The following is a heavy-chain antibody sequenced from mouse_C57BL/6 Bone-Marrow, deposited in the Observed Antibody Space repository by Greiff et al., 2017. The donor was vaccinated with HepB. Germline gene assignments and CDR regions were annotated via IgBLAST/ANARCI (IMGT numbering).Heavy chain of an antibody. CDR3: ARWEYYYGSSPAWFAY. D-gene: IGHD1-1*01. CDR1: GYTFTSYW. V-gene: IGHV1-74*01. Sequence: VQLQQPGAELVKPGASVKVSCKASGYTFTSYWMHWVKQRPGQGLEWIGRIHPSDSDTNYNQKFKGKATLTVDKSSSTAYMQLSSLTSEDSAVYYCARWEYYYGSSPAWFAYWGQGTLVTVSA. J-gene: IGHJ3*01. CDR2: IHPSDSDT.